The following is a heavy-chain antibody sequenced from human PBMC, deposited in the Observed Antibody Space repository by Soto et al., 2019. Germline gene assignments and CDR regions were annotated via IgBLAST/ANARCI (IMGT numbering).Heavy chain of an antibody. D-gene: IGHD6-13*01. CDR1: GGSFSGYY. J-gene: IGHJ5*02. V-gene: IGHV4-34*01. CDR3: ASAEGYSSSWYSKAGWFDP. Sequence: SETLSLTCAVYGGSFSGYYWSWIRQPPGKGLEWIGEINHSGSTNYNPSLKSRVTISVDTSKNQFSLKLSSVTAADTAVYYCASAEGYSSSWYSKAGWFDPWGQGTLVTVSS. CDR2: INHSGST.